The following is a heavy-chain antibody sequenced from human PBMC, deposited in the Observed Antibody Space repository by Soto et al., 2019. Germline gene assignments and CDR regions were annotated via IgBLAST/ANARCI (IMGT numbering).Heavy chain of an antibody. V-gene: IGHV1-69*13. CDR3: ARGSVVVVAADLGMGV. CDR2: IIPIFGTA. Sequence: GASVKVSCKASGGTFSSYAISWVRQAPGQGLEWMGGIIPIFGTANYAQKFQGRVTITADESTSTAYMELSSLRSEDTAVYYCARGSVVVVAADLGMGVWGQGTTVTVSS. CDR1: GGTFSSYA. J-gene: IGHJ6*02. D-gene: IGHD2-15*01.